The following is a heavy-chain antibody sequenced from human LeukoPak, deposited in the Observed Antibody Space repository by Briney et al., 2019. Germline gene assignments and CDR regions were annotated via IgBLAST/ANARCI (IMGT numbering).Heavy chain of an antibody. D-gene: IGHD3-10*01. J-gene: IGHJ4*02. CDR2: IHTSGST. CDR3: ARDQYYYGSGSSPFDY. V-gene: IGHV4-4*07. Sequence: PSETLSLTCTVSGGSISSYYWSWIRQPAGKGLEWIGRIHTSGSTNYNPSLKSRVTMSVDTSKNQFSLKLSSVTAADTAVYYCARDQYYYGSGSSPFDYWGQGTLVTVSS. CDR1: GGSISSYY.